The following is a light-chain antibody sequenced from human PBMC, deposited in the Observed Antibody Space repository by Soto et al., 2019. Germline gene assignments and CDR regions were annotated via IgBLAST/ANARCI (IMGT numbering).Light chain of an antibody. CDR1: SSDVGGYNY. Sequence: QSVLTQPASVSGSPGQSITISCTGTSSDVGGYNYVSWYQQHPGKAPKLMIYDVSNRPSGVSNRFSGSKSGNTASLTISGLQAEDEADYYCSSYTSSSPLAVFGTGTEVTVL. CDR3: SSYTSSSPLAV. J-gene: IGLJ1*01. CDR2: DVS. V-gene: IGLV2-14*01.